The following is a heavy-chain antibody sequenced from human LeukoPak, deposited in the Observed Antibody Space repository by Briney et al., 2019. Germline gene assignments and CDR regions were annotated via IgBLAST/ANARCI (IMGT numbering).Heavy chain of an antibody. CDR1: GFSFSTYS. D-gene: IGHD6-19*01. V-gene: IGHV3-48*01. Sequence: GGSLRLSCTGSGFSFSTYSMTWVRQGPGKGLEWVSFISAGSGSLYYADSARGRFNISRDNAKNSLFLHLNSLRADDTAVYFCVRVATTGWQNEPFDIWGQGTMVTVSS. CDR2: ISAGSGSL. CDR3: VRVATTGWQNEPFDI. J-gene: IGHJ3*02.